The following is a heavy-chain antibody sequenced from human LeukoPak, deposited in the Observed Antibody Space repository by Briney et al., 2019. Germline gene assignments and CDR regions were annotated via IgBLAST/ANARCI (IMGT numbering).Heavy chain of an antibody. J-gene: IGHJ3*02. CDR1: GFTFSSYA. CDR3: ARTAGVRRRGAFDI. Sequence: GGSLRLSCAASGFTFSSYAMSWVRQAPGKGLEWVSAIGTAGDTYYPGSVKGRFTISRENAKNSLYLQMNSLRAGDTAVYYCARTAGVRRRGAFDIWGQGTMVTVSS. CDR2: IGTAGDT. D-gene: IGHD3-10*01. V-gene: IGHV3-13*01.